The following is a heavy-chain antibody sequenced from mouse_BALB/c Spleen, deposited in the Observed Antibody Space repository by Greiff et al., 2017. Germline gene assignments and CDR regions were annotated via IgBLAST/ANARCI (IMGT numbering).Heavy chain of an antibody. V-gene: IGHV5-12-2*01. D-gene: IGHD2-3*01. J-gene: IGHJ4*01. CDR3: ARRDDGYPYYAMDY. CDR1: GFTFSSYT. CDR2: ISNGGGST. Sequence: EVQRVESGGGLVQPGGSLKLSCAASGFTFSSYTMSWVRQTPEKRLEWVAYISNGGGSTYYPDTVKGRFTISRDNAKNTLYLQMSSLKSEDTAMYYCARRDDGYPYYAMDYWGQGTSVTVSS.